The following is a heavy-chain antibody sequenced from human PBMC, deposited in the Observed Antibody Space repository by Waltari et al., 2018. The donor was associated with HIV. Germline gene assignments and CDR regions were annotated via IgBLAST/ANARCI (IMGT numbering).Heavy chain of an antibody. D-gene: IGHD3-22*01. V-gene: IGHV3-30*02. CDR2: IRSVGDHA. CDR3: AKDFHSSGYYFASAFDT. Sequence: QVQLVESGGGVVQPGGSLRLSCIGSGFTFSDYGTPLVRQAPGKGREGLTFIRSVGDHAYYAESVKGRFTISRDKSKNTLYLKMDRLRPEDTSVYFCAKDFHSSGYYFASAFDTRGQGTVVTVSS. CDR1: GFTFSDYG. J-gene: IGHJ3*02.